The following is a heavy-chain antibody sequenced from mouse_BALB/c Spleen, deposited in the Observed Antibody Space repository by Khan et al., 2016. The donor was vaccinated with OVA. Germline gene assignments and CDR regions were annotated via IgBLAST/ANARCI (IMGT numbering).Heavy chain of an antibody. D-gene: IGHD2-13*01. CDR2: IDPFSGGI. V-gene: IGHV1S135*01. CDR1: GYSFTSYY. CDR3: TRHGDVAWFTY. J-gene: IGHJ3*01. Sequence: EVQLQQSGPELMKPGASVKMSCKASGYSFTSYYIHWVKRHGKSLEWIGYIDPFSGGITYNQKFKGKATLTVDKSSNTAYIHLSNLTSEDSADYYCTRHGDVAWFTYWGQGTLVIVSA.